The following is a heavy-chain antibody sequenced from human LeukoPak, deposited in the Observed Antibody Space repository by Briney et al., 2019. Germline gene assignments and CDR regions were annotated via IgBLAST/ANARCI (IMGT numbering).Heavy chain of an antibody. CDR3: ARDSYYCSSTSCHEEPPDY. CDR1: GYTFTGYY. V-gene: IGHV1-2*02. J-gene: IGHJ4*02. D-gene: IGHD2-2*01. CDR2: INPNSGGT. Sequence: GASVKVSCKASGYTFTGYYMHWVRQAPGQGLEWMGWINPNSGGTNYAQKFQGRVTMTRDTSISTAYMELSRLRSDDTAVYYCARDSYYCSSTSCHEEPPDYWGQGTLVTVSS.